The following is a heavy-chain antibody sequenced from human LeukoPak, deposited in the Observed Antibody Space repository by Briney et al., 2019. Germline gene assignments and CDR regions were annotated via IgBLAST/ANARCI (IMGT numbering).Heavy chain of an antibody. CDR3: ASGSGFDP. Sequence: PGGSLRLSCAASGFTLSNYWMHWVRQAPGKGLVWVSRINGDGSITTYADSVKGRFTISRDNAKNSLYLQMNSLRAEDTAVYYCASGSGFDPWGQGTLVTVSS. V-gene: IGHV3-74*01. CDR2: INGDGSIT. J-gene: IGHJ5*02. D-gene: IGHD2-2*03. CDR1: GFTLSNYW.